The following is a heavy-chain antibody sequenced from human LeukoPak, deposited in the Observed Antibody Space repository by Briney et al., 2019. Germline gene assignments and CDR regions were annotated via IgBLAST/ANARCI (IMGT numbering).Heavy chain of an antibody. V-gene: IGHV1-2*02. J-gene: IGHJ4*02. D-gene: IGHD5-18*01. CDR3: AQIQLWTGGDPRGY. Sequence: ASVKVSCKASGYTFTGYYIHWVRQAPGQGLEWMGWISPNSGGTNYAQKFQGRVTMTRDTSISTAYMELSRLRSDDTAVYYCAQIQLWTGGDPRGYWGQGTLVTVSS. CDR2: ISPNSGGT. CDR1: GYTFTGYY.